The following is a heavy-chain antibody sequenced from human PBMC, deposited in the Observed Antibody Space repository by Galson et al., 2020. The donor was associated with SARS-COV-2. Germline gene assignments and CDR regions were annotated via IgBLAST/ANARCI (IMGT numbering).Heavy chain of an antibody. D-gene: IGHD6-13*01. Sequence: SETLSLTCTVPGGSISSYYWSWIRQPPGKGLEWIGYIYYSGSTNYNPSLKSRVTISVDTSKNQFSLKLSSVTAADTAVYYCARAPYSSSWSHFDYWGQGTLVTVSS. CDR3: ARAPYSSSWSHFDY. J-gene: IGHJ4*02. CDR2: IYYSGST. CDR1: GGSISSYY. V-gene: IGHV4-59*01.